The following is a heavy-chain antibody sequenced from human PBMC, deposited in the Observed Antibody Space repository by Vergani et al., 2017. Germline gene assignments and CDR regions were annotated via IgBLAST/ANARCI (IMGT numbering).Heavy chain of an antibody. J-gene: IGHJ5*02. CDR2: TWYDGNNK. V-gene: IGHV3-33*01. Sequence: QVQLVESGGGVVQPGRSLRLSCAASGFTFNQYGMHCVRQAPGKGLEWVAVTWYDGNNKQYADSVKGRFTISRDKSKSTMYLQMNSLRDEDTGVYYCARDLRLLYNRFDPWGQGTLVTVSS. CDR1: GFTFNQYG. CDR3: ARDLRLLYNRFDP. D-gene: IGHD1-14*01.